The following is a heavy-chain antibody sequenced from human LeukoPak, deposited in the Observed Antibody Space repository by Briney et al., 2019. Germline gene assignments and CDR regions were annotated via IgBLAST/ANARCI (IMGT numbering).Heavy chain of an antibody. CDR2: ISGSGGST. J-gene: IGHJ4*02. D-gene: IGHD3-16*02. V-gene: IGHV3-23*01. CDR3: AKDRNDYDYVWGSYRDWDCFDY. CDR1: GFTFSSYA. Sequence: PGGSLRLSCAASGFTFSSYAMSWVRQAPGKGLEWVSAISGSGGSTYYADSVKGRFTISRDNSKNTLYLQMNSLRAEDTAVYYCAKDRNDYDYVWGSYRDWDCFDYWGQGTLVTVSS.